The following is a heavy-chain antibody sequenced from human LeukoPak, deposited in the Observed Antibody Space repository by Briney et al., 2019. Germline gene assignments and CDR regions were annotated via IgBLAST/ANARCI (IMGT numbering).Heavy chain of an antibody. Sequence: SVKVSCKASGGTFSSYAISWVRQAPGQGLEWMGRIIPIFGIANYAQKSQGRVTITADKSTSTAYMELSSLRSEDTAVYYCARAIDSGYDYYFDYWGQGTLVTVSS. CDR1: GGTFSSYA. V-gene: IGHV1-69*04. D-gene: IGHD5-12*01. CDR3: ARAIDSGYDYYFDY. J-gene: IGHJ4*02. CDR2: IIPIFGIA.